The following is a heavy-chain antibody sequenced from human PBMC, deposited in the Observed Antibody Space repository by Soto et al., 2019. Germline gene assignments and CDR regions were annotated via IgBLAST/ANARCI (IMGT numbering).Heavy chain of an antibody. Sequence: LGGSLRLSCAASGFTFSNAWMSWVRQAPGKGLEWVGRIKSKTDGGTTDYAAPVKGRFTISRDDSKNTLYLQMNSLKTEDTAVYYCTTVRPVWGCSSTSCYYYYMDVWGKGTTVTVSS. CDR3: TTVRPVWGCSSTSCYYYYMDV. J-gene: IGHJ6*03. V-gene: IGHV3-15*01. CDR1: GFTFSNAW. D-gene: IGHD2-2*01. CDR2: IKSKTDGGTT.